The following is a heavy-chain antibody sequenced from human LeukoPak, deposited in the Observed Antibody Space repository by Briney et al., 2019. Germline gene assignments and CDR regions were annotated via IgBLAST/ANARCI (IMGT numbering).Heavy chain of an antibody. D-gene: IGHD5-24*01. CDR1: GFTFSSYA. CDR2: ISYDGSNK. J-gene: IGHJ4*02. CDR3: AGGKRWLQLDY. Sequence: AGGSLRLSCAASGFTFSSYAMHWVRQAPGKGREWVAVISYDGSNKYYADSVKGRFTISRDNSKNTLYLQMNSLRAEDTAVYYCAGGKRWLQLDYWGQGTLVTVSS. V-gene: IGHV3-30-3*01.